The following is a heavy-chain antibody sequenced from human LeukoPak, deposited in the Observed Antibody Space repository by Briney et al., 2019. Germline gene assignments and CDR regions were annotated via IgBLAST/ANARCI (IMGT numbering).Heavy chain of an antibody. CDR2: ISSSSSYI. CDR3: ARGLRRIAGHHDAFDI. Sequence: GRSLRLSCAASGFTFSSYSMNWVRQAPGKGLEWVSSISSSSSYIYYADSVKGRFTISRDNAKNSLYLQMNSLRAEDTAVYYCARGLRRIAGHHDAFDIWGQGTMVTVSS. D-gene: IGHD6-13*01. J-gene: IGHJ3*02. CDR1: GFTFSSYS. V-gene: IGHV3-21*01.